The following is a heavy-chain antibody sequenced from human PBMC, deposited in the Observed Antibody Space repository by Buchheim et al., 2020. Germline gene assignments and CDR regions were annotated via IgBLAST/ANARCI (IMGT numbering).Heavy chain of an antibody. D-gene: IGHD3-10*01. Sequence: QVQLQESGPGLVKPSQTLSLTCTVSGDSISSGGYYWSWIRQHPGKGLEWIGYIYYSGRTYYNWSLKSRITISVDTSKNQFSLNLRSVTAADTAVYYCARLPGIISNQEPYYFDNWGQGTL. J-gene: IGHJ4*02. CDR3: ARLPGIISNQEPYYFDN. V-gene: IGHV4-31*03. CDR1: GDSISSGGYY. CDR2: IYYSGRT.